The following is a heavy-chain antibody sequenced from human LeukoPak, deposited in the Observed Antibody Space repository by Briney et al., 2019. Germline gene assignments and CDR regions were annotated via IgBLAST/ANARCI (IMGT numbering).Heavy chain of an antibody. CDR3: AREHYDFWSGYSKSNDY. CDR2: INSDGSST. J-gene: IGHJ4*02. Sequence: GSLRLSCVASGFTFTNYGMMWVRQAPGKGLVWVSRINSDGSSTSYADSVKGRFTISRDNAKNTLYLQMNSLRAEDTAVYYCAREHYDFWSGYSKSNDYWGQGTLVTVSS. V-gene: IGHV3-74*01. CDR1: GFTFTNYG. D-gene: IGHD3-3*01.